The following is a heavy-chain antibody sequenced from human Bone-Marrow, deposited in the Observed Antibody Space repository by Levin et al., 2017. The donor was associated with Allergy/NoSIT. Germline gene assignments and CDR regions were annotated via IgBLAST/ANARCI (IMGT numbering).Heavy chain of an antibody. Sequence: PGGSLRLSCEASGFSVITNYMTWVRQAPGKGLEWVSVIYSGGTTYYADSVKDRFTISRDNSKNRLYLQMNNLRAEDTAVYYCARGFRGSGWNWGQGTLVTVSS. CDR3: ARGFRGSGWN. J-gene: IGHJ4*02. CDR2: IYSGGTT. D-gene: IGHD6-19*01. V-gene: IGHV3-66*01. CDR1: GFSVITNY.